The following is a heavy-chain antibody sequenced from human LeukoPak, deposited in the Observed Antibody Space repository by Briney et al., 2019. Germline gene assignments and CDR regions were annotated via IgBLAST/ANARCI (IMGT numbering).Heavy chain of an antibody. V-gene: IGHV4-39*01. CDR1: GGSISSSSYY. J-gene: IGHJ4*02. Sequence: TSETLSLTCTVSGGSISSSSYYWGWIRQPPGKGLEWIGSIYYSGSTYYNPSLKSRVTISVDTSKNQFSLKLSSVTAADTAVYYCARHDYVLSEYFDYWGQGTLVTVSS. D-gene: IGHD4-17*01. CDR3: ARHDYVLSEYFDY. CDR2: IYYSGST.